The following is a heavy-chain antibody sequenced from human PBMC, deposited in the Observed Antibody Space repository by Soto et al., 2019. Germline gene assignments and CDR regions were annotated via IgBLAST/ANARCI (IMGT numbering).Heavy chain of an antibody. CDR3: ATHYYDSSGYYYWFDP. D-gene: IGHD3-22*01. V-gene: IGHV7-4-1*01. CDR2: INTNTGNP. Sequence: GASVKVSCKASGYTFTSYAMNWVRQAPGQGLEWMGWINTNTGNPTYAQGFTGRFVFSLDTSVSTAYLQICSLKAEDTAAYYCATHYYDSSGYYYWFDPWGQGTLVTVSS. J-gene: IGHJ5*02. CDR1: GYTFTSYA.